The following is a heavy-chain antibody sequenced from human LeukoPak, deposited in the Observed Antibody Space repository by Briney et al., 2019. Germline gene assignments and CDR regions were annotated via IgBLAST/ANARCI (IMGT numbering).Heavy chain of an antibody. CDR2: IYYSGST. V-gene: IGHV4-31*11. D-gene: IGHD2-2*01. Sequence: SETLSLTCAVSGGSISSGGYYWSWIRQHPGKGLEWIGYIYYSGSTYYNPSLKSRVTISVDMSKNQFSLKLSSVTAADTAVYYCARSKYQLLSQYNWFDPWGQGTLVTVSS. J-gene: IGHJ5*02. CDR1: GGSISSGGYY. CDR3: ARSKYQLLSQYNWFDP.